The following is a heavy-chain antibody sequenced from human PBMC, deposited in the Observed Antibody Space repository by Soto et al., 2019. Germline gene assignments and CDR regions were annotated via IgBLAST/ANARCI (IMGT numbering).Heavy chain of an antibody. CDR3: AADTETYYYGSGISLDYYYYGMDV. CDR2: IVVGSGDT. CDR1: GFTFTSSA. D-gene: IGHD3-10*01. Sequence: QMQLVQSGPEVKKPGTSVKVSCKASGFTFTSSAVQWVRQARGQRLEWIGWIVVGSGDTNYAQKFQERATITREMSTSTAYMELSSLRSEDTAVYYCAADTETYYYGSGISLDYYYYGMDVWGQGTTVTVSS. V-gene: IGHV1-58*01. J-gene: IGHJ6*02.